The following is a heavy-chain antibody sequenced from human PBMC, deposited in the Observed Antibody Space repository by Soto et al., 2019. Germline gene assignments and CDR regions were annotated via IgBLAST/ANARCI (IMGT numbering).Heavy chain of an antibody. CDR2: MNPNSGNT. V-gene: IGHV1-8*01. J-gene: IGHJ6*02. CDR3: ARGRDRITIFGVVIKGRYYHYGMDV. D-gene: IGHD3-3*01. Sequence: ASVKVSCKASGYTFTSYDINWVRQATGQGLEWMGWMNPNSGNTGYAQKFQGRVTMTRNTSISTAYMELSSLRSEDTAVYYCARGRDRITIFGVVIKGRYYHYGMDVWGQGTTVTVSS. CDR1: GYTFTSYD.